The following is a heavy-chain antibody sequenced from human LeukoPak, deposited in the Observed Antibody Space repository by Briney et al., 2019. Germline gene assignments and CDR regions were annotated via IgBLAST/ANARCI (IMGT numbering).Heavy chain of an antibody. J-gene: IGHJ2*01. D-gene: IGHD6-13*01. CDR3: ARATGSSWAVRYFDL. CDR2: IYSGGAT. Sequence: PGGSLRLSCAASGFTVSSNYMSWVRQAPGKGLEWVSVIYSGGATYYADSVKGRFIISRDNSKNTLYLQMNSLRAEDTAVYYCARATGSSWAVRYFDLWGRGTLVTVSS. CDR1: GFTVSSNY. V-gene: IGHV3-53*01.